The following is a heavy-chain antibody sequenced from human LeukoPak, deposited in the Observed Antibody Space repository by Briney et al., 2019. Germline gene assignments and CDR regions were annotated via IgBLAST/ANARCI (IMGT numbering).Heavy chain of an antibody. Sequence: SETLSLTCAVSGGSISSSRVHWGWIRQPPGKGLEWIGNIYYSGSTDYNPSLKSRVTISIDTSKNQFSLRLTSVTAADMAVYYCASLGKYYDFLSGYYKEGNWFDPWGQGTLVIVSS. CDR2: IYYSGST. V-gene: IGHV4-39*01. D-gene: IGHD3-3*01. J-gene: IGHJ5*02. CDR1: GGSISSSRVH. CDR3: ASLGKYYDFLSGYYKEGNWFDP.